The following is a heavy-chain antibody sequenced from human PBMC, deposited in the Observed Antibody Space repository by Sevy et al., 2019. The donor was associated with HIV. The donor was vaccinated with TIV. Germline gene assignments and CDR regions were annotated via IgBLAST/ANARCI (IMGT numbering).Heavy chain of an antibody. CDR1: GFTFSTYW. CDR3: AREFDGGPDY. Sequence: GGSLRLSCGASGFTFSTYWMSWVRQAPGKGLEWVANINQDGSQKYYWDSVKGRFTISKDNAKNSLYLQMSSLRAEDTAVYYCAREFDGGPDYWGQGTLVTVSS. D-gene: IGHD3-9*01. CDR2: INQDGSQK. J-gene: IGHJ4*02. V-gene: IGHV3-7*01.